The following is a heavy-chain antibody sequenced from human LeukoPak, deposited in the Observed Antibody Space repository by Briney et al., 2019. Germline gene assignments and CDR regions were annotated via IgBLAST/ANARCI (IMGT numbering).Heavy chain of an antibody. CDR2: ISSSRSYI. J-gene: IGHJ4*02. CDR1: GFTFSSYN. D-gene: IGHD6-25*01. CDR3: ARDRSELIDY. V-gene: IGHV3-21*01. Sequence: KPGGSLRLSCAASGFTFSSYNMNWVRQAPGKGLEWVSSISSSRSYIYYADSVKGRFTISRDNAKNSLYLQMNSLRAEDTAMYYCARDRSELIDYWGQGTLVTVPS.